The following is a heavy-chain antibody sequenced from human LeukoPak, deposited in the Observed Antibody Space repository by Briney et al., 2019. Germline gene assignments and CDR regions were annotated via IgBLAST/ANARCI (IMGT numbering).Heavy chain of an antibody. D-gene: IGHD4-23*01. J-gene: IGHJ4*02. Sequence: ASVKVSCKASGYAFTGYYMHWVRRAPGQGLEWMGWINPNSGGTNYAQKFQGRVTMTRDTSISTAYMELSRLRSDDTAVYYCARENDYGGNLGFDYWGQGTLVTVSS. CDR1: GYAFTGYY. CDR3: ARENDYGGNLGFDY. CDR2: INPNSGGT. V-gene: IGHV1-2*02.